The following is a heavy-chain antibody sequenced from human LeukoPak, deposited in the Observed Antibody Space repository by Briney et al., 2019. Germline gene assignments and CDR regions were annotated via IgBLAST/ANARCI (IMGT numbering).Heavy chain of an antibody. CDR2: IYYSGST. CDR3: ARMENDILTGYYIWYYFDY. CDR1: GFTFSSYSMN. D-gene: IGHD3-9*01. J-gene: IGHJ4*02. Sequence: PGGSLRLSCAASGFTFSSYSMNWVRQPPGKGLEWIGSIYYSGSTYYNPSLKSRVTISVDTSKNQFSLKLSSVTAADTAVYYCARMENDILTGYYIWYYFDYWGQGTLVTVSS. V-gene: IGHV4-39*01.